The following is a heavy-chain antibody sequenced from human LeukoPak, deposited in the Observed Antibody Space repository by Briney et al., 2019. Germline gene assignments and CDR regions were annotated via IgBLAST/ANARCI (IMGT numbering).Heavy chain of an antibody. CDR3: ARDPVVVPAAIEGWFDP. CDR1: GYTFTGYY. V-gene: IGHV1-18*04. J-gene: IGHJ5*02. D-gene: IGHD2-2*01. Sequence: GASVKVSCKASGYTFTGYYMHWVRQAPGQGLEWMGWISAYNGNTNYAQKLQGRVTMTTDTSTSTAYMELRSLRSDDTAVYYCARDPVVVPAAIEGWFDPWGQGTLVTVSS. CDR2: ISAYNGNT.